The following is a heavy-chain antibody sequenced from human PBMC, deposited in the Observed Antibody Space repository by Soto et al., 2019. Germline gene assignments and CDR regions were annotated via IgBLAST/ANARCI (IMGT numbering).Heavy chain of an antibody. CDR3: AREDRRKARADY. D-gene: IGHD6-6*01. Sequence: PSETLSLACTVSGGSISSGGYYWSWIRQHPGKGLEWIGYIYYSGSTYYNPSLKSRVTISVDTSKNQFSLKLSSVTAADTAVYYCAREDRRKARADYWGQGTLVTVSS. CDR1: GGSISSGGYY. V-gene: IGHV4-31*03. CDR2: IYYSGST. J-gene: IGHJ4*02.